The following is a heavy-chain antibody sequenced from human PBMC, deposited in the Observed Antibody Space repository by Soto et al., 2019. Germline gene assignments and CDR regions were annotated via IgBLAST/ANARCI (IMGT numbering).Heavy chain of an antibody. D-gene: IGHD4-17*01. CDR1: GFTFSTYA. J-gene: IGHJ3*02. V-gene: IGHV3-23*01. Sequence: GGSLRLSCVASGFTFSTYAMSWVRQAPGKGLEWVSALTPGGSETYYADSVKGRFTISRDNSMNALYLQMNSLRVEDTAVYYCAHPRGYGVFDAYDIWGQGTMVTVSS. CDR2: LTPGGSET. CDR3: AHPRGYGVFDAYDI.